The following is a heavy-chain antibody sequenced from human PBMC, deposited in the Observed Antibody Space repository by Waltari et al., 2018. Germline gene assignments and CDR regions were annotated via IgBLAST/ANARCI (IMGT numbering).Heavy chain of an antibody. CDR2: FYYVGIT. CDR3: ARLGYCSSTSCYTTFFDAFDI. CDR1: GGSIDSDTYY. Sequence: QVQLQESGPGLVKPSETLSLTCSVSGGSIDSDTYYWGWIRQPPGKGLEWIGSFYYVGITSYNPSLKSRVAISVHTSKMQFSLKLTSVTAADTALYFCARLGYCSSTSCYTTFFDAFDIWGQGTMVTVSS. J-gene: IGHJ3*02. V-gene: IGHV4-39*07. D-gene: IGHD2-2*02.